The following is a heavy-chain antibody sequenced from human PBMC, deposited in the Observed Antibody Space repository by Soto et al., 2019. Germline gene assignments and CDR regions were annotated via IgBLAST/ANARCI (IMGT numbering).Heavy chain of an antibody. CDR1: GGSISSSSYY. CDR2: IYYSGST. Sequence: SETLSLTCTVSGGSISSSSYYWGWIRQPPGKGLEWIGSIYYSGSTYYNPSLKSRVTISVDTSKNQFSLKLSSVTAADPAVYYWASLIVDTAMVSSHKYYFDYWGQGTLVTVSS. D-gene: IGHD5-18*01. J-gene: IGHJ4*02. CDR3: ASLIVDTAMVSSHKYYFDY. V-gene: IGHV4-39*07.